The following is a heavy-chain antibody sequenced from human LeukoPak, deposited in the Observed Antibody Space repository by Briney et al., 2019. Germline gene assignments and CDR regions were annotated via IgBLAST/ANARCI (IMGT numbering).Heavy chain of an antibody. Sequence: ASVKVSCKASGYTFTSYGISWVRQAPGQGLEWMGWISAYNGNTNYAQKLQGRVTMTTDTYTSTAYMELRSLRSDDTAVYYCARDGVVVAADYYYYGMDVWGKGTTVTVSS. CDR1: GYTFTSYG. D-gene: IGHD2-15*01. V-gene: IGHV1-18*04. CDR2: ISAYNGNT. CDR3: ARDGVVVAADYYYYGMDV. J-gene: IGHJ6*04.